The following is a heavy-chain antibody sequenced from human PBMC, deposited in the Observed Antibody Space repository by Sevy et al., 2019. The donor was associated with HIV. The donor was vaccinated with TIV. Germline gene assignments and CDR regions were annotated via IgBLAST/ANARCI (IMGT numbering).Heavy chain of an antibody. Sequence: GGSLRLSCAASGFTFSYAWMSWVRQAPGKGLEWVGRIKSKTDGETTDYTGPVKGRVTISRDDSKNNLYLQMNSLKTEDTAVYHCTTDHYTSRWLLGSWGQGALVTVSS. CDR3: TTDHYTSRWLLGS. D-gene: IGHD3-22*01. CDR2: IKSKTDGETT. CDR1: GFTFSYAW. J-gene: IGHJ5*02. V-gene: IGHV3-15*01.